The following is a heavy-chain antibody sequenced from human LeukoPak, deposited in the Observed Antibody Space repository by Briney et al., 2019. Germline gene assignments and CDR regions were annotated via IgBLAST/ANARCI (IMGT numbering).Heavy chain of an antibody. CDR3: VRDFRSADY. CDR1: GFTFSTYC. CDR2: ICPDGTVT. V-gene: IGHV3-74*01. J-gene: IGHJ4*02. Sequence: GGSLRLSCAASGFTFSTYCMHWVRQAPGKGPMWVSRICPDGTVTNYADSVKARFIISRDNARNTVYLQMNSLRVEDTVVYYCVRDFRSADYWGQGTLVTVSS.